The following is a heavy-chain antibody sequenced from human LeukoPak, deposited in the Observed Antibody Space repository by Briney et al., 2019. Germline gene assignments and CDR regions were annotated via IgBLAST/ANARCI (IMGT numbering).Heavy chain of an antibody. D-gene: IGHD3-10*02. CDR1: GFTFSSYW. Sequence: GGSLRLSCAASGFTFSSYWMHWVRQAPGKGLVWVSRINSDGSSTSYADSVKGRFTISRDNAKNSLYLQMNSLRAEDTAVYYCARGTMFPYYFDYWGQGTLVTVSS. CDR2: INSDGSST. CDR3: ARGTMFPYYFDY. V-gene: IGHV3-74*01. J-gene: IGHJ4*02.